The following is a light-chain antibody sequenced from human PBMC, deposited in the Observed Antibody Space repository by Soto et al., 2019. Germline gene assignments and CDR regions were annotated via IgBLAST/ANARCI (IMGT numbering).Light chain of an antibody. CDR1: QSLVHRNGYNY. Sequence: DIVMTQSPLSLPVTPGEPASISWRSSQSLVHRNGYNYLDWYLQKPGQAPQVLIYLGSNPASGVPERFSGSGSGTDFTLKISRVEADDVGCCSCIQRLVNPPTFGPGTRVEVK. CDR3: IQRLVNPPT. V-gene: IGKV2-28*01. J-gene: IGKJ3*01. CDR2: LGS.